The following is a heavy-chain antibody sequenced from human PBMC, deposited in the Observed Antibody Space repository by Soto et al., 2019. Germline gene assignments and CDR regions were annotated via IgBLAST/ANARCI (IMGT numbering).Heavy chain of an antibody. CDR2: ISAYNGNT. D-gene: IGHD2-2*01. V-gene: IGHV1-18*01. J-gene: IGHJ6*02. CDR1: AFTFTSYG. CDR3: ARALSDIVVVPAPMDV. Sequence: GGSLRLSCAASAFTFTSYGISWVRQAPGQGLEWMGWISAYNGNTNYAQKLQGRVTMTTDTSTSTAYMELRSLRSDDTAVYYCARALSDIVVVPAPMDVWGQGTTVTVSS.